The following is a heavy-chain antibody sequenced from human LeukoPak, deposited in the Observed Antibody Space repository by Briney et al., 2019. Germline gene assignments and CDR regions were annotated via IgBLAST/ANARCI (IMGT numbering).Heavy chain of an antibody. Sequence: SETLSLTCAVYGGSFSGYYWSWIRQPPGKGLEWIGEINHSRSTNYNPSLKSRVTISVDTSKNQFSLKLSSVTAADTAVYYCARKGQGIVVVPAAMAFDYWGQGTLVTVSS. J-gene: IGHJ4*02. CDR1: GGSFSGYY. D-gene: IGHD2-2*01. CDR3: ARKGQGIVVVPAAMAFDY. V-gene: IGHV4-34*01. CDR2: INHSRST.